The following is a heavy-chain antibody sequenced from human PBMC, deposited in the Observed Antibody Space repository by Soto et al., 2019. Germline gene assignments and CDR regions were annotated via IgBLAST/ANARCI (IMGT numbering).Heavy chain of an antibody. CDR2: IKKDGSDK. Sequence: GGSLRLSCAASAFAFSSSWMTWVRQAPGKGLEWVANIKKDGSDKYYVDSVKGRFTISRDNAKNSLYLQMNSLRVEDTATYFCARDQGCSSNCWGAFDIWGRGTMVTVSS. J-gene: IGHJ3*02. V-gene: IGHV3-7*01. CDR3: ARDQGCSSNCWGAFDI. D-gene: IGHD6-13*01. CDR1: AFAFSSSW.